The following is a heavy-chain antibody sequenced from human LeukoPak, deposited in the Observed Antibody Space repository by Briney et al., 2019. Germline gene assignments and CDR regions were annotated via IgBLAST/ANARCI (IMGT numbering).Heavy chain of an antibody. CDR2: IIPILGIA. D-gene: IGHD3-9*01. Sequence: ASVKVSCKASGGTLSSYAISWVRQAPGQGLEWMGRIIPILGIANYAQKFQGRVTITADKSTSTAYMELSSLRSEDTAVYYCARETYYDILTGYYSDDYWGQGTLVTVSS. CDR1: GGTLSSYA. J-gene: IGHJ4*02. CDR3: ARETYYDILTGYYSDDY. V-gene: IGHV1-69*04.